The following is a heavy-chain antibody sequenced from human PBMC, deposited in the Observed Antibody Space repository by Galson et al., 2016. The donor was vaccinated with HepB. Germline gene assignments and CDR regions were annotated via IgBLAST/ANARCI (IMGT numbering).Heavy chain of an antibody. CDR1: GGSFSGYY. CDR2: VNRRGST. J-gene: IGHJ4*01. D-gene: IGHD3-3*01. Sequence: ETLSLTCAAYGGSFSGYYWNWIRQPPGKGLEWIGEVNRRGSTNYNPSLTSRVTISVDTSQNHFSLKPSSVTAADTAGYYCAGDPFWVDGICQSGVFDHWGHGVLVTVSS. CDR3: AGDPFWVDGICQSGVFDH. V-gene: IGHV4-34*01.